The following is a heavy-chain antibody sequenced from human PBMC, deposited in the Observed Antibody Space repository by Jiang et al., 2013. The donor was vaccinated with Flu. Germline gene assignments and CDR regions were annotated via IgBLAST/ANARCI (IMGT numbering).Heavy chain of an antibody. CDR3: ARTTLHYYDSSGYYSYFDY. CDR2: IDAGSGYT. D-gene: IGHD3-22*01. J-gene: IGHJ4*02. Sequence: GAEVKKPGASVKVSCKASGYTFTSYALHWVRQAPGQRLEWMGWIDAGSGYTKYSQKFHDRVTITRDISASTAYMELSSLRSEDTAVYYCARTTLHYYDSSGYYSYFDYWGQGTLVTVSS. V-gene: IGHV1-3*01. CDR1: GYTFTSYA.